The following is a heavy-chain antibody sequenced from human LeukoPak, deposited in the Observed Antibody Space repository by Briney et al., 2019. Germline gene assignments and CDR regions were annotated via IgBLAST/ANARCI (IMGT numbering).Heavy chain of an antibody. Sequence: SETLSLTCTVSGGSISSGSYYWSWIRQPAGKGLEWIGRIYTSGSTNYNPSLKSRVTISVDTSKNQFSLKLSSVTAADTAVYYCARDNPHGGDYMWVSRIDYWGQGTLVTVSS. J-gene: IGHJ4*02. V-gene: IGHV4-61*02. D-gene: IGHD4-17*01. CDR2: IYTSGST. CDR1: GGSISSGSYY. CDR3: ARDNPHGGDYMWVSRIDY.